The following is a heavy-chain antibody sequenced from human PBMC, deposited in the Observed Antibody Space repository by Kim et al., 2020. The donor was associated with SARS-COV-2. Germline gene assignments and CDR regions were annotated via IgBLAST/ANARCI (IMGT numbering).Heavy chain of an antibody. CDR2: IYYSGST. CDR1: GGSISSGGYY. Sequence: SETLSLTCTVSGGSISSGGYYWSWIRQHPGKGLEWIGYIYYSGSTYYNPSLKSRVTISVDTSKNQFSLKLSSVTAADTAVYYCASRSTLDTAMVRMDVWGQGTTVTVSS. V-gene: IGHV4-31*03. D-gene: IGHD5-18*01. J-gene: IGHJ6*02. CDR3: ASRSTLDTAMVRMDV.